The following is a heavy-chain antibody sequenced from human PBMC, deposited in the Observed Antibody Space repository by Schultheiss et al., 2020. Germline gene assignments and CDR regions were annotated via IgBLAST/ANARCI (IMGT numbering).Heavy chain of an antibody. V-gene: IGHV4-30-4*01. CDR2: IYYSGST. D-gene: IGHD3-9*01. CDR3: AKGTHYDILTGNGGGFDY. J-gene: IGHJ4*02. Sequence: SATLSLTCTVSGGSISSGDYYWSWIRQPPEKGLEWIGYIYYSGSTNYNPSLKSRVTISGDTSKNQFSLKLSSVTAADTALYYCAKGTHYDILTGNGGGFDYWGQGTLVTVSS. CDR1: GGSISSGDYY.